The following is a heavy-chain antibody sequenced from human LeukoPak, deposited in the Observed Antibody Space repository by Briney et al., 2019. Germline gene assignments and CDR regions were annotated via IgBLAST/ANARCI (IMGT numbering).Heavy chain of an antibody. J-gene: IGHJ4*02. V-gene: IGHV4-30-4*01. Sequence: SETLSLTCAVSGGSISSGDYYWSWIRQPPGKGLEWIGYIYYSGSTYYNPSLKSRVTISVDTSKNQFSLKLSSVTAADTAVYYCASVDYYDSSGRFDYWGQGTLVTVSS. CDR3: ASVDYYDSSGRFDY. CDR1: GGSISSGDYY. D-gene: IGHD3-22*01. CDR2: IYYSGST.